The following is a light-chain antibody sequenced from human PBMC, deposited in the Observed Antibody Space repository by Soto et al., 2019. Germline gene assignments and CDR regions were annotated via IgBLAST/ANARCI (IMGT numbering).Light chain of an antibody. Sequence: QSVLTQPASVSGSPGQSITISCTGTSSDVGAYNLVSWYQHHPGKAPKFMMYEVSYRPSGVSNRFSGSKSGNTASLTISGLQAEDEADYYCSSYTSTSTILFGGGTQLTVL. V-gene: IGLV2-14*01. CDR1: SSDVGAYNL. J-gene: IGLJ2*01. CDR3: SSYTSTSTIL. CDR2: EVS.